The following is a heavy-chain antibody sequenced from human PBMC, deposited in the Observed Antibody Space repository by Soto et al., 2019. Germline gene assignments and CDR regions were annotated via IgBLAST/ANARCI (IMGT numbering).Heavy chain of an antibody. D-gene: IGHD3-10*01. Sequence: PGGSLRLSCAASGFTFSSYGMHWVRQAPGKGLEWVAVISYDGSNKYYADSVKGRFTISRDNSKNTLYLQMNSLRAEDTAVYYCAKDRYYGSGSYYTWFDPWCQGTLVTVSS. CDR2: ISYDGSNK. CDR3: AKDRYYGSGSYYTWFDP. V-gene: IGHV3-30*18. CDR1: GFTFSSYG. J-gene: IGHJ5*02.